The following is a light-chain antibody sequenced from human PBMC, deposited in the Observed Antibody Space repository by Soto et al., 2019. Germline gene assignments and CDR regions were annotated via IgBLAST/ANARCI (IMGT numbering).Light chain of an antibody. Sequence: DIQMTQSPSSLSASVGDRVTITCRASEDISNYLAWYQQKPGKVPKLLIYGASTLQSGVPPRFSGSGSGTDFTLTISSLQTEDVATYYCQNYNRVPWTFGQGTKVESK. V-gene: IGKV1-27*01. CDR1: EDISNY. CDR3: QNYNRVPWT. J-gene: IGKJ1*01. CDR2: GAS.